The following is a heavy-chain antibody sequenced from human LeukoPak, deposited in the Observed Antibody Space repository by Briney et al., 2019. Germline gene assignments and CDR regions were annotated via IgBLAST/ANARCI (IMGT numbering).Heavy chain of an antibody. CDR1: GGSISSYY. D-gene: IGHD1-1*01. CDR3: ARETATGNWYYFDH. CDR2: VYTSGST. Sequence: TSETLSLTCTVSGGSISSYYWSWIRQPAGKGLEWMGRVYTSGSTNSNPSLKSRVTMSGDTSKNQLSLKLSSVTAADTAVYYCARETATGNWYYFDHWGQGTLVTVSS. V-gene: IGHV4-4*07. J-gene: IGHJ4*02.